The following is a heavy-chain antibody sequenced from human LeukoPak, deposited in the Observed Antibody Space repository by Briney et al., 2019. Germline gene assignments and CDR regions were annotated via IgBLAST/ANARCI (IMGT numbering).Heavy chain of an antibody. J-gene: IGHJ4*02. V-gene: IGHV3-7*01. CDR1: GFTFSSYW. Sequence: PGGSLRLSCAASGFTFSSYWMSWVRQAPGKGLEWVANIKQDGSEKYYVDSVKGRFTISRDNATNSLYLQMNSLRAEDTAVYYCARDTVTHYFGCWGQGTLVTVSS. CDR2: IKQDGSEK. D-gene: IGHD4-17*01. CDR3: ARDTVTHYFGC.